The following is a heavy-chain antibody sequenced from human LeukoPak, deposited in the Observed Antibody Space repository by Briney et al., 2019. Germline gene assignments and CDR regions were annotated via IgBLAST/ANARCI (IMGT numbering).Heavy chain of an antibody. Sequence: PGGSLRLSCEASGFTFSSYSMNWVRQAPGKGLEWVSSISSSSSYIYYADSVKGRFTISRDNAKNSLYLQMNSLRAEDTAVDYCASAGDDFHYFDYWGHGTLVTVSS. CDR1: GFTFSSYS. CDR3: ASAGDDFHYFDY. D-gene: IGHD3-16*01. J-gene: IGHJ4*01. V-gene: IGHV3-21*04. CDR2: ISSSSSYI.